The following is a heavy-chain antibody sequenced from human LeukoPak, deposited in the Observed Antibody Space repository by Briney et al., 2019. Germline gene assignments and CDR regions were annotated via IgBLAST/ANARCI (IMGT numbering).Heavy chain of an antibody. D-gene: IGHD6-6*01. CDR1: GGSISSYY. J-gene: IGHJ3*02. CDR2: IYYSGST. Sequence: SETLSLTCTVSGGSISSYYWSWIRQPPGKGLEWIGYIYYSGSTNYNPSLKSRVTISVDTSKNQFSLKLSSVTAADTAVYYCARGTAARGAFDIWGQGTMVTVSS. V-gene: IGHV4-59*01. CDR3: ARGTAARGAFDI.